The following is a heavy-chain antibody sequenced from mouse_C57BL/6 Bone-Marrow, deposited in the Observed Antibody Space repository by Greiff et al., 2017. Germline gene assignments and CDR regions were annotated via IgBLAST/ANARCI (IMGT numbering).Heavy chain of an antibody. CDR2: INPGSGGT. Sequence: QVQLQQSGAELVRPGTSVKVSCKASGYAFTNYLIEWVQQRPGQGLEWIGVINPGSGGTNYNEKFKGKATLTADNSSSTAYLQLSSLTSEDSAVYFCARLNYGGSCASFAYWGQGTLVTVSA. D-gene: IGHD1-1*01. V-gene: IGHV1-54*01. CDR3: ARLNYGGSCASFAY. J-gene: IGHJ3*01. CDR1: GYAFTNYL.